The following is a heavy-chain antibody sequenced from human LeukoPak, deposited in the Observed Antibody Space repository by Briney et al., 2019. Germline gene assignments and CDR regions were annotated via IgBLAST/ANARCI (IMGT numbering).Heavy chain of an antibody. V-gene: IGHV3-21*01. D-gene: IGHD6-19*01. Sequence: PGGSLRLSCAASGFTFSSYSMNWVRQAPGKGLEWVSSISSSSSYIYYADSVKGRFTISRDNAKNSLYLQMNSLRAEDTAVYYCARVGRSSGWYSDYYYYGMDVWGQGTTVTVSS. CDR1: GFTFSSYS. CDR2: ISSSSSYI. CDR3: ARVGRSSGWYSDYYYYGMDV. J-gene: IGHJ6*02.